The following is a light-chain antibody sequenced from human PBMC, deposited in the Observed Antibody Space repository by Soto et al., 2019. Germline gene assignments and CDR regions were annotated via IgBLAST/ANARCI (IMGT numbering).Light chain of an antibody. Sequence: QSVLTQPPSVSGAPGQRVTISCTGSRSNIGVYDVHWYQQLPRTAPKPPIYRSTNRPSGVPDRFSGSKAGTSASLAIAGLQAEDEADYYCQSYDSSLSAWLFGGGTKLTVL. V-gene: IGLV1-40*01. CDR1: RSNIGVYD. CDR2: RST. CDR3: QSYDSSLSAWL. J-gene: IGLJ3*02.